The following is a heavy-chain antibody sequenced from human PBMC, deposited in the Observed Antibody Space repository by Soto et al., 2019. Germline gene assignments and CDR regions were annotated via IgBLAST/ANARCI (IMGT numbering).Heavy chain of an antibody. D-gene: IGHD4-17*01. V-gene: IGHV3-23*01. CDR2: ISGSGGST. Sequence: VQLLESGGGLVQPGGSLRLSCAASGFTFSSYAMSWVRQAPGKGLEWVSAISGSGGSTYYADSVKGRFTISRDNSKNTLYLQMNSLRAEDTAVYYCVREGFDYGDYYWYFDLWGRGTLVTVSS. CDR3: VREGFDYGDYYWYFDL. J-gene: IGHJ2*01. CDR1: GFTFSSYA.